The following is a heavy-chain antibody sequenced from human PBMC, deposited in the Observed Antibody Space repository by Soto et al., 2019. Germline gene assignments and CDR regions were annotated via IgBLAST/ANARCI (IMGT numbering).Heavy chain of an antibody. Sequence: QLVQSGAEVKKPGASVKVSCKASGYTFANYAMQWVRQAPGQRLEWMGWINGGSGSTRYSQNFQGRHTITRDSSANAVYMELSSLRSGDTAIYYCARSPPPLGRFDSWGQGTLVTVSS. CDR1: GYTFANYA. CDR3: ARSPPPLGRFDS. CDR2: INGGSGST. V-gene: IGHV1-3*01. J-gene: IGHJ5*01.